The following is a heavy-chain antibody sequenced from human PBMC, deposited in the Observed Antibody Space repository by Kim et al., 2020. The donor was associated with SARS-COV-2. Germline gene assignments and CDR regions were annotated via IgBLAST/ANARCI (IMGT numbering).Heavy chain of an antibody. D-gene: IGHD2-8*02. V-gene: IGHV4-34*01. J-gene: IGHJ6*02. CDR2: IDDGGST. CDR3: ARVKFPLVGYYYGMDV. Sequence: SETPSLTCAVYGGSFSGYYWTWIRQPHGQGLEWIGEIDDGGSTKYNPSLKSRVTISVDTSKNQFSLKLTSVAASDTAVYYCARVKFPLVGYYYGMDVWGQGTTVTVSS. CDR1: GGSFSGYY.